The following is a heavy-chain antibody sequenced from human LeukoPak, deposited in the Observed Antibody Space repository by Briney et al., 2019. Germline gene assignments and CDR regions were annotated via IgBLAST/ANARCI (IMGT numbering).Heavy chain of an antibody. D-gene: IGHD1-26*01. J-gene: IGHJ6*02. Sequence: GGSLRLSCAASGFSFSTYAMSWVRQAPGKGLEWVSAISGSGGSTYYADSVKGRFTISRDNSKNTLYLQMNSLRAEDTAVYYCAKDLNSGSLYYYYYYGMDVWGQGTTVTVSS. CDR3: AKDLNSGSLYYYYYYGMDV. CDR1: GFSFSTYA. V-gene: IGHV3-23*01. CDR2: ISGSGGST.